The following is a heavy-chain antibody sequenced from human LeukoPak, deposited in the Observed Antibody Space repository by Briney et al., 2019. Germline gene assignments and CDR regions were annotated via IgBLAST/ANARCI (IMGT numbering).Heavy chain of an antibody. D-gene: IGHD2-2*01. CDR2: ISAYNGNT. V-gene: IGHV1-18*01. Sequence: ASVKVSCKASGYTFTSDGISWVRQAPGQGLEWMGWISAYNGNTNYAQKLQGRVTMTTDTSTSTTYMELRSLRSDDTAVYYCARSGCSSTSCYGDLDYWGQGTLVTVSS. J-gene: IGHJ4*02. CDR3: ARSGCSSTSCYGDLDY. CDR1: GYTFTSDG.